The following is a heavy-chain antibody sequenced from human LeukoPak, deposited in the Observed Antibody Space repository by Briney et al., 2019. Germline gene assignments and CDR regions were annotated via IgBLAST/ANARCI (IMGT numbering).Heavy chain of an antibody. CDR2: MYYGRNT. D-gene: IGHD3-3*01. CDR1: GGSISGSDYY. V-gene: IGHV4-39*01. Sequence: PSETLSLTCTVSGGSISGSDYYWAWIRQPPGKGLEWIVSMYYGRNTYYSPSLNSRVTVSVDTSKNHFSLSLSSMTAADTAVYYCARHGHYTSLDPWGQGTLVTVSS. J-gene: IGHJ5*02. CDR3: ARHGHYTSLDP.